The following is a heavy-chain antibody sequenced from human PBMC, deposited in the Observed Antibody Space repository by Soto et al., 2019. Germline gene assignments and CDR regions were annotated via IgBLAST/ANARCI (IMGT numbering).Heavy chain of an antibody. D-gene: IGHD3-3*01. J-gene: IGHJ4*02. CDR2: IYYSGST. CDR1: GGSVSSGSYY. Sequence: SETLSLTCTVSGGSVSSGSYYWSWIRQPPGKGLGWIGYIYYSGSTNYNPSLKSRVTISVDTSKNQFSLKLSSVTAADTAVYYCANYDFWSGYVFYWGQGTLVTVSS. V-gene: IGHV4-61*01. CDR3: ANYDFWSGYVFY.